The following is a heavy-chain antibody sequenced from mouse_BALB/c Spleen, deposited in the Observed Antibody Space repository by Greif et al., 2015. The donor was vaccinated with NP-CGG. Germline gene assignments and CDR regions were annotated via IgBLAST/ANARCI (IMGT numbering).Heavy chain of an antibody. CDR3: ARWEAYGNYDGWYFDV. CDR2: IAPGSGST. V-gene: IGHV1S41*01. Sequence: DLVKPGASVKLSCKASGYTFTSYWINWIKQRPGQGLEWIGRIAPGSGSTYYNEMFKGKATLTVDTSSSAAYIQLSSLSSEDSAVYFCARWEAYGNYDGWYFDVWGAGTTVTVSS. J-gene: IGHJ1*01. D-gene: IGHD2-1*01. CDR1: GYTFTSYW.